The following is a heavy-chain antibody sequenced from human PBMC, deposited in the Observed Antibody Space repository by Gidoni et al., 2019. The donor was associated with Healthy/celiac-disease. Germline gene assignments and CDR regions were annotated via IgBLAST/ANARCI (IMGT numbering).Heavy chain of an antibody. CDR2: IWYDGSNK. D-gene: IGHD2-8*01. Sequence: QVQRVGSGGGVVRPGRSRRLSWTAAGVTFSSYGMHGVRQAPGKGLEWVAFIWYDGSNKYYADSVKGRFTISRDNSKNTLYLQMNSLRAEDTAVYYCARDFCTNGVCYSDYWGQGTLVTVSS. J-gene: IGHJ4*02. CDR1: GVTFSSYG. V-gene: IGHV3-33*01. CDR3: ARDFCTNGVCYSDY.